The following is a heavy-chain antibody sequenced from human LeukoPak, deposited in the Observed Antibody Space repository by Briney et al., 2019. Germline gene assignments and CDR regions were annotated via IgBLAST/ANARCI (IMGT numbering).Heavy chain of an antibody. CDR1: GGSISSGGYY. D-gene: IGHD6-13*01. CDR3: ARGVYIAAAQYAY. CDR2: IYYSGTT. V-gene: IGHV4-61*08. Sequence: SETLSLTCTVSGGSISSGGYYWSWIRQHPGKGLEWIGYIYYSGTTNYNPSLKSRVTISVDTSKNQFSLKLSSVTAADTAVYYCARGVYIAAAQYAYWGQGTLVTVSS. J-gene: IGHJ4*02.